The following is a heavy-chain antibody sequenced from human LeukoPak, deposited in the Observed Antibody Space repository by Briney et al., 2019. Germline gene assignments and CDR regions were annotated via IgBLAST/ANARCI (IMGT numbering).Heavy chain of an antibody. J-gene: IGHJ4*02. V-gene: IGHV4-59*01. Sequence: PSETLSLTCNVSGGSISSYYWSWIRQPPGKGLEWIWYTHYSGTNYNPSLKSRVTISADTSKNQFSLKLSSVTAADTAVYYCARGISYYDSSGIDYWGQGTLVTVSS. CDR2: THYSGT. CDR3: ARGISYYDSSGIDY. CDR1: GGSISSYY. D-gene: IGHD3-22*01.